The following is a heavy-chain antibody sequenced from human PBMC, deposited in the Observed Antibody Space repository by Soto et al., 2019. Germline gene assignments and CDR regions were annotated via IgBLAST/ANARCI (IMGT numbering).Heavy chain of an antibody. V-gene: IGHV4-39*01. D-gene: IGHD3-10*01. Sequence: PSETLSLTCSVAGGSISSFTYYWGWIRQPPGKGLEWIGTVYYNENTYYNPSLKSRVTITVDTAKNQFSLNLRSVTAADTVMYFWEGREPYYGSPRWLDTCGPGTLVTVYS. J-gene: IGHJ5*02. CDR1: GGSISSFTYY. CDR2: VYYNENT. CDR3: EGREPYYGSPRWLDT.